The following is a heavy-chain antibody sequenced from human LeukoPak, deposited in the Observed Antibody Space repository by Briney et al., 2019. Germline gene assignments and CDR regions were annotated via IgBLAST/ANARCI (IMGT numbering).Heavy chain of an antibody. D-gene: IGHD6-19*01. CDR1: GFTFGNYG. CDR3: AKDKMRGGCLDY. CDR2: IWFDGRKT. Sequence: GGSLRLSCAGTGFTFGNYGMHWVRQAPGKGLEWVALIWFDGRKTYYADSVRGRFTISRDNSKNTVDLQMNSLRAEDTAVYYCAKDKMRGGCLDYWGQGTLVTVSP. J-gene: IGHJ4*02. V-gene: IGHV3-33*06.